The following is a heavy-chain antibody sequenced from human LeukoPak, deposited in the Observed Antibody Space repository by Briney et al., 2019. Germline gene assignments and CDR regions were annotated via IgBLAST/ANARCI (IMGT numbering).Heavy chain of an antibody. CDR2: ISAYYGNT. V-gene: IGHV1-18*01. CDR1: GYTFTSYG. Sequence: ASVKVSCKASGYTFTSYGISWVRQAPGQGLEWMGWISAYYGNTNYAQKLQGRVTMTTDTSTSTAYMELRSLRSDDTAVYYCARDSYLGYSNYGWFDPWGQGTLVTVSS. D-gene: IGHD4-11*01. J-gene: IGHJ5*02. CDR3: ARDSYLGYSNYGWFDP.